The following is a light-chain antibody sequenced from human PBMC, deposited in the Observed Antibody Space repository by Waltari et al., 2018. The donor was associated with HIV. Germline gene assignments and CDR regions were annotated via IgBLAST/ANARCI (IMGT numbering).Light chain of an antibody. CDR1: SSNIVTNY. CDR2: HTN. CDR3: AAWDDSLSAWL. J-gene: IGLJ2*01. V-gene: IGLV1-47*01. Sequence: QSVLTQPPSASGTPGQRVTISSSGSSSNIVTNYVSWYKQFPGTAPELVVYHTNQRPLGVPDRFSGSKSGTSASLAISGLRSEDEADYYCAAWDDSLSAWLFGGGTRLNVL.